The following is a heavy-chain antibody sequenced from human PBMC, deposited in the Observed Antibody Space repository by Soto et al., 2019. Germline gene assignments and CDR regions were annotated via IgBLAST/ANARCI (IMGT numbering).Heavy chain of an antibody. V-gene: IGHV3-30*18. J-gene: IGHJ4*02. CDR1: GFTFSTYG. CDR2: ISYDGSSK. D-gene: IGHD3-16*02. CDR3: AKAPVTCGGVVVPFH. Sequence: QVQLVESGGGVVQPGRSLRLSCAASGFTFSTYGMHCVRQAPGKGLEWVAVISYDGSSKWYSDSLKVRVTISRDNSKNTRYRPRTNLRAADTAVYYCAKAPVTCGGVVVPFHWVQGTMVTVSS.